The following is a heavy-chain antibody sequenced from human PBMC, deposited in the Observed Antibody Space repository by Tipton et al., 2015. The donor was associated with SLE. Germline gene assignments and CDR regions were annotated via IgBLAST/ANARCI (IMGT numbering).Heavy chain of an antibody. CDR2: IYASGRT. CDR1: GGSIGSYF. CDR3: ARAGLVYCTGGRCDTGLDAFDI. V-gene: IGHV4-4*07. J-gene: IGHJ3*02. D-gene: IGHD2-15*01. Sequence: TLSLTCTVSGGSIGSYFWSWIRQPAGKGREWSGRIYASGRTDYNPSLKSRVTMSVDTSKSLLSLKLSSVTAADTAVYYCARAGLVYCTGGRCDTGLDAFDIWCQGTMVTVSS.